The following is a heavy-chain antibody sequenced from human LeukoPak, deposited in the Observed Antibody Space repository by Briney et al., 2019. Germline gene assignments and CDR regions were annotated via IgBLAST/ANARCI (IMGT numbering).Heavy chain of an antibody. D-gene: IGHD3-3*01. CDR3: PRDINGPFWSGYSYPL. V-gene: IGHV1-2*02. CDR2: INPNSGST. J-gene: IGHJ4*02. Sequence: ASVKVSCKASGYTFTGYFINWVRQAPGQGLEWMGWINPNSGSTNYAQKFQGRVTMTRDTSISTAYMELSRLRSDDTAVYYCPRDINGPFWSGYSYPLWGQGTLVTVSS. CDR1: GYTFTGYF.